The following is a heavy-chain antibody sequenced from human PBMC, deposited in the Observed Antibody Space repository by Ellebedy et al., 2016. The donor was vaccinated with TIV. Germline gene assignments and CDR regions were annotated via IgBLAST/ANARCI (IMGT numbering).Heavy chain of an antibody. D-gene: IGHD3-16*01. J-gene: IGHJ6*02. CDR3: VTPTWVFTDHYGMDV. Sequence: SETLSLTCTVSGGSISSYHWLWIRQSPGKGLEWIGYIYHRGSTYYNPSLKSRVTISVDRSKNQFSLKLSSVTAADTAVYYCVTPTWVFTDHYGMDVWGQGTTVTVSS. CDR2: IYHRGST. V-gene: IGHV4-59*12. CDR1: GGSISSYH.